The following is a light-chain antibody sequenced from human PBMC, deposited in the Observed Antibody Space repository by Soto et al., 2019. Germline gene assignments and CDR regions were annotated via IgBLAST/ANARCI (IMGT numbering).Light chain of an antibody. CDR2: DVN. CDR1: SSDVGAYNY. V-gene: IGLV2-11*01. J-gene: IGLJ1*01. CDR3: CSYAGSYTFYV. Sequence: QSVLTQPRSVSGSPGQSVAISCTGTSSDVGAYNYVSWYQQHPGKAPKLMIYDVNERPSGVPDRFSGSKSGNTASLTISGLQAEDEADYYCCSYAGSYTFYVFGTGTKVTVL.